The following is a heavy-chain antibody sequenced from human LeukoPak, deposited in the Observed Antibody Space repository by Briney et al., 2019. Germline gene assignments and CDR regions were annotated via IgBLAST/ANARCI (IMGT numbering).Heavy chain of an antibody. Sequence: GGSLRLSCAASGFTFSDSWMSWVRQAPGKGLEWVANMNQDGSEKDYVDSVKGRFTTSRDNAKNSLSLQLSSLRAEDTAVYYCARGHYDILTASYKWTPDYWGQGILVTVSS. D-gene: IGHD3-9*01. CDR2: MNQDGSEK. CDR1: GFTFSDSW. CDR3: ARGHYDILTASYKWTPDY. V-gene: IGHV3-7*01. J-gene: IGHJ4*02.